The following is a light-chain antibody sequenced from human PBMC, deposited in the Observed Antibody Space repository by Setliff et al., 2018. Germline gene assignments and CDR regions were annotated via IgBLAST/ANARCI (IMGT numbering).Light chain of an antibody. CDR1: SNDVGGYNY. Sequence: GSLGQSITISCTGTSNDVGGYNYVSWYKQHPGEAPQLMIYAVTKRPSGVSNRFSGSKSGNTASLTISGLQAEDEADYYCCSYAGSYTSLYVFGTGTKVTVL. V-gene: IGLV2-11*03. J-gene: IGLJ1*01. CDR3: CSYAGSYTSLYV. CDR2: AVT.